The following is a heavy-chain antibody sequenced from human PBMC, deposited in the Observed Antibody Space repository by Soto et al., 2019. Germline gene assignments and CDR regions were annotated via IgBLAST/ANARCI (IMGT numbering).Heavy chain of an antibody. D-gene: IGHD3-3*01. J-gene: IGHJ4*02. CDR3: ARFSIYYDSWSGLLGFDS. Sequence: SETLSLTCTVSGGSINSHYWSWIRQPPGKGLEWIGYISYSGATKYNFSLDSRVTISLDTSKNQFSLKLNSVTAADTAVYYCARFSIYYDSWSGLLGFDSWGQGALVTVSS. CDR1: GGSINSHY. V-gene: IGHV4-59*11. CDR2: ISYSGAT.